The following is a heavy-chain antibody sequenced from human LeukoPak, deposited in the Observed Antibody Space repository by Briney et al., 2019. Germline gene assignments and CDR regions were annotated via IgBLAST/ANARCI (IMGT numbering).Heavy chain of an antibody. CDR2: ISAYNGKT. CDR1: GYTFTSYG. D-gene: IGHD2-2*01. CDR3: ARPGKSTYCSSTSCYLGFHYYGMDV. J-gene: IGHJ6*02. Sequence: ASVKVSCNASGYTFTSYGISWVRQAPGQGLEWMGWISAYNGKTNYAQKLQGIVTMTTDPSTSTAYMELRSLRSDDTAVYYCARPGKSTYCSSTSCYLGFHYYGMDVWGQGTTVTVSS. V-gene: IGHV1-18*01.